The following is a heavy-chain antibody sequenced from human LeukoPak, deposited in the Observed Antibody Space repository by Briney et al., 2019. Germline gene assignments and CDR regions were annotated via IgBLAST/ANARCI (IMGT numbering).Heavy chain of an antibody. D-gene: IGHD6-19*01. Sequence: SETLSLTCTVSGGSISSHYWSWIRQPPGKGLEWIGYIYYSGTTNYNPSLKSRVTISVDTSKNQFSLKLSSVTAADTAVYYCARGREAVAANFAYYFDYWGQGTLVTVSS. CDR3: ARGREAVAANFAYYFDY. CDR1: GGSISSHY. CDR2: IYYSGTT. V-gene: IGHV4-59*11. J-gene: IGHJ4*02.